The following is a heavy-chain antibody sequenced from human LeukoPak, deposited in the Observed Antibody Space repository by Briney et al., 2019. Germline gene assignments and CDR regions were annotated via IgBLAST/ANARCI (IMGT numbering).Heavy chain of an antibody. J-gene: IGHJ6*03. V-gene: IGHV3-23*01. D-gene: IGHD4-23*01. Sequence: GGSLRLSCAASGFTFSSSVMSWVRQAPGKGLEWVSGISGSGGTTHYADSVKGRFTISRDNAKKSLYLQMNSLRAEDTAVYYCARDGDTVLTRGYYYYMDVWGKGTTVTVSS. CDR2: ISGSGGTT. CDR3: ARDGDTVLTRGYYYYMDV. CDR1: GFTFSSSV.